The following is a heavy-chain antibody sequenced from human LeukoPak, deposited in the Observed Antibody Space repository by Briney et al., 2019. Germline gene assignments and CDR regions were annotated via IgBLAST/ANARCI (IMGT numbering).Heavy chain of an antibody. V-gene: IGHV3-23*01. CDR3: AKSLRFLEWLPGAL. CDR1: GFTFSSCA. J-gene: IGHJ4*02. Sequence: GGSLRLSCAASGFTFSSCALSWVRQAPGKGLEWVSAISGSGGSTYYADSVKGRFTISRDNSKNTLYLQMNSLRAEDTAVYYCAKSLRFLEWLPGALGGQGTLVTVSS. CDR2: ISGSGGST. D-gene: IGHD3-3*01.